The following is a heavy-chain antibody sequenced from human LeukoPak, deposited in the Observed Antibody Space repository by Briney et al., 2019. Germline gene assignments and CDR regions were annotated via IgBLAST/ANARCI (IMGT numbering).Heavy chain of an antibody. Sequence: GGSLRLSCAASGFIFSSYDMNWVRRAPGKGLEWVSAISGSGGSTYYADSVKGRFTISRDNSKNTLYLQMNSLRAEDTAVYYCAKELRYFDWLGPYFDYWGQGTLVTVSS. CDR1: GFIFSSYD. CDR2: ISGSGGST. D-gene: IGHD3-9*01. V-gene: IGHV3-23*01. J-gene: IGHJ4*02. CDR3: AKELRYFDWLGPYFDY.